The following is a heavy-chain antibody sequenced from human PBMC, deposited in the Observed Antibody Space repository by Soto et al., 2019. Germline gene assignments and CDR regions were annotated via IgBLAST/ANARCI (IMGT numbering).Heavy chain of an antibody. CDR2: ISPTGSTI. V-gene: IGHV3-11*01. CDR3: ARDLSKWNYVSYFYYMDV. CDR1: GFTFSDYY. Sequence: GGSLRLSCAASGFTFSDYYMSWFRQAPGKGLEWVSYISPTGSTIYYADSVKGRFTISRDNAKNSLYLQMNSLRVEDTAVYYCARDLSKWNYVSYFYYMDVWGKGTTVTVSS. J-gene: IGHJ6*03. D-gene: IGHD1-7*01.